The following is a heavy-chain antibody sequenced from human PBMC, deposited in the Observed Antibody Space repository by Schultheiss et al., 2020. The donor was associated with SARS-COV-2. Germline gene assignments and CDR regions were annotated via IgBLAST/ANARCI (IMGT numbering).Heavy chain of an antibody. Sequence: SETLSLTCTVSGGSISSGGYYWSWIRQHPGKGLEWIGYIYYSGSTYYNPSLKSLVTISGDTSKNQFSLKLSSVTAADTAVYYCAREKWGTLAYWGQGTLVTVSS. CDR1: GGSISSGGYY. V-gene: IGHV4-31*01. CDR3: AREKWGTLAY. J-gene: IGHJ4*02. CDR2: IYYSGST. D-gene: IGHD3-16*01.